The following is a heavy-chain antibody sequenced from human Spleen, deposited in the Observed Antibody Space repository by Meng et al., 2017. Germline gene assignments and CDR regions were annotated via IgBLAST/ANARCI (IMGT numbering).Heavy chain of an antibody. CDR2: IKWRGGVV. CDR3: AKDQTGDVTNWFDP. J-gene: IGHJ5*02. Sequence: GGSLRLSCAASGFAFDDYAMHWVRQAPGKGLEWVSGIKWRGGVVGYAESVRGRFIISRDDAKNSVYLQMNSLKAEDTAVYYCAKDQTGDVTNWFDPWGQGTPVTVSS. CDR1: GFAFDDYA. V-gene: IGHV3-9*01. D-gene: IGHD5-24*01.